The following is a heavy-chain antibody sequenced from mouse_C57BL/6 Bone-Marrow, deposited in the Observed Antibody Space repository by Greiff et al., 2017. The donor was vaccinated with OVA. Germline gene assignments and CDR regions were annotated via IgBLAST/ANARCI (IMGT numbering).Heavy chain of an antibody. V-gene: IGHV1-26*01. CDR2: INPNNGGT. CDR1: GYTFTDYY. J-gene: IGHJ3*01. Sequence: VQLQQSGPELVKPGASVKISCKASGYTFTDYYMNWVKQSHGKSLEWIGDINPNNGGTSYNQKFKGKATLTVDKSSSTAYMELRSLTSEDSAVYYCARSGTAQALFAYWGQGTLVTVSA. D-gene: IGHD3-2*02. CDR3: ARSGTAQALFAY.